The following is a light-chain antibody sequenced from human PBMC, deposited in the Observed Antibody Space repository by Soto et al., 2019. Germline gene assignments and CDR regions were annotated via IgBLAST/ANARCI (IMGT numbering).Light chain of an antibody. CDR1: QSISSW. CDR3: QQYSSYWA. V-gene: IGKV1-5*03. Sequence: DIQMTQSPSTLSASVGDRDTITCRASQSISSWLAWYQQKPGKAPHLLIYKASSLESGVPSRFSGSGSGTEFTLTISSLQPDDFATYYCQQYSSYWAFGQGTKVDIK. CDR2: KAS. J-gene: IGKJ1*01.